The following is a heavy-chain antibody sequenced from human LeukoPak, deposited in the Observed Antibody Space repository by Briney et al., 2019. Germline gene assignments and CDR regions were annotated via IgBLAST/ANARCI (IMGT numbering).Heavy chain of an antibody. CDR1: GYTFTSYG. CDR2: ISAYNGNT. D-gene: IGHD2-2*01. Sequence: ASVKVSCKASGYTFTSYGISWVRQAPGQGLEWMGWISAYNGNTNYAQKLQGRVTMTTDTSTSTAYMELRSLRSDDTAVYYCARDPGVPLDDGVDAWGQGTPVTVSS. CDR3: ARDPGVPLDDGVDA. J-gene: IGHJ6*02. V-gene: IGHV1-18*01.